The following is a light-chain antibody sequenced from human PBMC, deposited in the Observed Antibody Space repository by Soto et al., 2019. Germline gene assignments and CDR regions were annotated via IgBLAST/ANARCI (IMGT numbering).Light chain of an antibody. CDR2: GAS. J-gene: IGKJ1*01. CDR1: QSVSSN. CDR3: QQYNNWAPWT. V-gene: IGKV3-15*01. Sequence: EIVMTQSPATLSVSPGERATLSCRASQSVSSNLAWYQQKPGQAPRLLIYGASTRATGIPARFSGSGSGTEFTLTISGLQSEDFSGYYCQQYNNWAPWTFGQGTKVEIK.